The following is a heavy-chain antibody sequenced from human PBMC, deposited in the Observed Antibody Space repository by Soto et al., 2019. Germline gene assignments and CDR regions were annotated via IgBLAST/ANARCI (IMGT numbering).Heavy chain of an antibody. CDR3: ARNPYCSGGSCYDYYYGRDV. CDR1: GFTVSNYY. Sequence: PGGSLRLSCAASGFTVSNYYMSWVRQAPGRGLQWVSVIYTAGPTYYADSVKGRFTISRDNSKNTLYLQMNSLRAEDTAVYYCARNPYCSGGSCYDYYYGRDVWGQGTTVTVSS. V-gene: IGHV3-53*01. D-gene: IGHD2-15*01. J-gene: IGHJ6*02. CDR2: IYTAGPT.